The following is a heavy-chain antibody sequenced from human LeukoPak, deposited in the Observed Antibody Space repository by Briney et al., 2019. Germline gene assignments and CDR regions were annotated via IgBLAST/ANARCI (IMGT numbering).Heavy chain of an antibody. V-gene: IGHV4-4*07. J-gene: IGHJ4*02. D-gene: IGHD3-22*01. Sequence: TSETLSLTCTVSGGSISSYCWSWIRQPAGKGLEWIGRIYTSGSTNYNPSLKSRVTMSVDTSKNQFSLKLSSVTAADTAVYYCASGYPEWYFDYWGQGTLVTVSS. CDR2: IYTSGST. CDR3: ASGYPEWYFDY. CDR1: GGSISSYC.